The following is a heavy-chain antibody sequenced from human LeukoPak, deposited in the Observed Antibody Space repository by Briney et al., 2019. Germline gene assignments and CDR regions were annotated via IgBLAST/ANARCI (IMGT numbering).Heavy chain of an antibody. CDR2: INPNSGGT. CDR1: GYTFTGYY. Sequence: ASVKVSCKASGYTFTGYYMHWLRQAPGQGLEWMGWINPNSGGTNYAQKFQGRVTMTRDTSISTAYMELSRLRSDDTAVYYCARGDIVVVPAAPTHYWGQGTLVTVSS. V-gene: IGHV1-2*02. CDR3: ARGDIVVVPAAPTHY. D-gene: IGHD2-2*01. J-gene: IGHJ4*02.